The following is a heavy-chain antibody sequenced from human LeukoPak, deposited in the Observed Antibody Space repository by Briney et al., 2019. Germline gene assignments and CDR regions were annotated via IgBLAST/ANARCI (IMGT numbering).Heavy chain of an antibody. CDR3: ARGGGYCSGGSCYGPDRYYYYYYGMDV. J-gene: IGHJ6*02. CDR1: GFTFSSYS. D-gene: IGHD2-15*01. V-gene: IGHV3-21*01. CDR2: ISSSSSYI. Sequence: PGGSLRLSCAASGFTFSSYSMNWVRQAPGKGLEWVSSISSSSSYIYYADSVKGRFTISRDNAKNSLYLQMNSLRAEDTAVYYCARGGGYCSGGSCYGPDRYYYYYYGMDVWGQGTTVTVSS.